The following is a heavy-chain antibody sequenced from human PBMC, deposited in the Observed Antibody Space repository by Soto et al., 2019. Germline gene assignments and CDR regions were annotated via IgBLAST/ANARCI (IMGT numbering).Heavy chain of an antibody. D-gene: IGHD1-26*01. J-gene: IGHJ6*02. V-gene: IGHV2-70*01. CDR2: IDWDDDK. CDR1: GFSLSTSGMC. Sequence: SGPTLVNPTQTLTLTCTFSGFSLSTSGMCVSWIRQPPGKALEWLALIDWDDDKYYSTSLKTRLTISKDTSKNQVVLTMTNMDPVDTATYYCARIPTSGRGYYGMDVWGQGTTVTVSS. CDR3: ARIPTSGRGYYGMDV.